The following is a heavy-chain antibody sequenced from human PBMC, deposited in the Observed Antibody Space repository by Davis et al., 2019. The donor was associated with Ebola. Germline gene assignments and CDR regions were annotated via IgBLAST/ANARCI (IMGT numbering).Heavy chain of an antibody. CDR2: ISGSGGST. Sequence: GESLKISCAASGFTFSSYWMSRVRQAPGKGLEWVSAISGSGGSTYYADSVKGRFTISRDNSKNTLYLQMNSLRAEDTAVYYCAKFLISYCSGGSCYGGDWGQGTLVTVSS. CDR1: GFTFSSYW. J-gene: IGHJ4*02. D-gene: IGHD2-15*01. V-gene: IGHV3-23*01. CDR3: AKFLISYCSGGSCYGGD.